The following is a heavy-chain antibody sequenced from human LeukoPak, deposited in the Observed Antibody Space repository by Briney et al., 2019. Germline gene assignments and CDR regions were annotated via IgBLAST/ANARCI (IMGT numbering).Heavy chain of an antibody. CDR3: ARRYCSGGGCPNDY. CDR1: GYTFTSYY. V-gene: IGHV1-46*01. Sequence: ASVKVSCKASGYTFTSYYMHWVRQAPAQGLEWMGVINPSGGSTSYAQKFQGRVTMASDVSTSTVYMELSSLRSEDTAMYYCARRYCSGGGCPNDYWGQGTLVTVSS. CDR2: INPSGGST. D-gene: IGHD2-15*01. J-gene: IGHJ4*02.